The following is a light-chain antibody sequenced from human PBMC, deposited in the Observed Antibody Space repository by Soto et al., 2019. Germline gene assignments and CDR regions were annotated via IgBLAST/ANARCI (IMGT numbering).Light chain of an antibody. Sequence: DIVLTQSPGTLSLSPGERATLSCRASESVGSSYLAWYQQKPGQAPRLLIYGASSRATGIPDRFSGSGSGTDFTLSISRLEPEDFALYYCQQYGSTPLTFGQGTKLEIK. CDR1: ESVGSSY. CDR3: QQYGSTPLT. CDR2: GAS. V-gene: IGKV3-20*01. J-gene: IGKJ2*01.